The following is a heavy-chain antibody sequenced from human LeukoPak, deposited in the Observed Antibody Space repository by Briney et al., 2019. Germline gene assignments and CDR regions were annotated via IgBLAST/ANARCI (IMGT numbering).Heavy chain of an antibody. Sequence: ASVKVSCKASGGTFSSYAISWVRQAPGQGLEWMGRIIPILGIANYAQKFQGRVTITADKSTSTAYMELSSLRSEDTAVYYCAPGGPYYFDSGGQETLATFPS. V-gene: IGHV1-69*04. CDR1: GGTFSSYA. J-gene: IGHJ4*02. D-gene: IGHD3-16*01. CDR3: APGGPYYFDS. CDR2: IIPILGIA.